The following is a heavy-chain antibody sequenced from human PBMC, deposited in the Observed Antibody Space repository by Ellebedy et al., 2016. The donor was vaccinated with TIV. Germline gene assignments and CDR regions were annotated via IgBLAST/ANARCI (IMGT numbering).Heavy chain of an antibody. Sequence: GESLKISXAASGFKFRKYAMTWVRQAPGKGLEWVSSMYSGDADTFYADSVKGRFTISRDNSKNLLYLQMDSLRVEDTAVYYCVKDLPFRYFEEGGGSTLWGQGTRVIVSS. V-gene: IGHV3-23*01. D-gene: IGHD3-9*01. J-gene: IGHJ4*02. CDR1: GFKFRKYA. CDR2: MYSGDADT. CDR3: VKDLPFRYFEEGGGSTL.